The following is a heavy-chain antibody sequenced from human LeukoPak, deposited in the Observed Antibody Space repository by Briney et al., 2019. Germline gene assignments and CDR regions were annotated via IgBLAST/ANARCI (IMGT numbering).Heavy chain of an antibody. CDR1: GFTYSSYG. V-gene: IGHV3-30*18. CDR2: ISYDGSYK. CDR3: AKAMDAIVVVTVIQT. D-gene: IGHD2-21*02. J-gene: IGHJ5*02. Sequence: GGSLRLSCVASGFTYSSYGMHWVRQAPGKGLEWVAVISYDGSYKYYADSVKGRFTISRDNSKNTLSLQMNSLRGEDTAVYYCAKAMDAIVVVTVIQTWGQGTLVTVSS.